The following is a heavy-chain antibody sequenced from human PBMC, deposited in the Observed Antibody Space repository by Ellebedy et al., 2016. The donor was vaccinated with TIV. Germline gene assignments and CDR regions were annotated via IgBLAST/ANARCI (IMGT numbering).Heavy chain of an antibody. V-gene: IGHV3-11*01. CDR3: ARLGVIAAAGASDS. D-gene: IGHD6-13*01. J-gene: IGHJ4*02. Sequence: PGGSLRLSCAASGFPFSGYYMSWFRQAPGKVPEWVSYISYSGDLMYYADSVKARFTTSRDNAGNSLYLQMNSLRAEDTAVYYCARLGVIAAAGASDSWGQGTLVTVSS. CDR2: ISYSGDLM. CDR1: GFPFSGYY.